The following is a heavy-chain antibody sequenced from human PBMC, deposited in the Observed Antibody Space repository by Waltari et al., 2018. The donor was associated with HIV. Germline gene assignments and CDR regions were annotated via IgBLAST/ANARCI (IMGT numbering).Heavy chain of an antibody. CDR2: IKEDGSEI. J-gene: IGHJ4*02. Sequence: EVRLVVSGGGLVQPGGSLRLSCAASGFTFSSSWVTWVRQAPGKGLEWVANIKEDGSEIHYVDSVKGRFTISRDNAKNSLYLQMNSLRAEDTAVYYCARRQQLTDWGQGTLVTVSS. CDR1: GFTFSSSW. D-gene: IGHD6-13*01. V-gene: IGHV3-7*01. CDR3: ARRQQLTD.